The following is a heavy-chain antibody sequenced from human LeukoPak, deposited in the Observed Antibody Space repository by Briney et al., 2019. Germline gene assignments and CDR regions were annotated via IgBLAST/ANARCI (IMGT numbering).Heavy chain of an antibody. CDR3: ARDVPLPWFGELYSYYYYGMDV. V-gene: IGHV1-18*01. CDR1: GYTFTSYG. Sequence: ASVKVSCKASGYTFTSYGISWVRQAPGQGLEWMGWISAYNGNTNYAQKLQGRVTMTTNTPTSTAYMELRSLRSDDTAVYYCARDVPLPWFGELYSYYYYGMDVWGQGTTVTVSS. J-gene: IGHJ6*02. D-gene: IGHD3-10*01. CDR2: ISAYNGNT.